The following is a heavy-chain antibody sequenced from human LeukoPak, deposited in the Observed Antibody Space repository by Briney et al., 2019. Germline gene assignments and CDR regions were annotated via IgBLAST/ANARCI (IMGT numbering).Heavy chain of an antibody. D-gene: IGHD1-26*01. CDR1: GFTFSDYY. V-gene: IGHV3-11*05. CDR3: ARGGHGAADQ. J-gene: IGHJ5*02. Sequence: SGGSLRLSCAASGFTFSDYYMSWSRQAPGKGLGWLSYISPSTTHTSYADSVKGRFTISRDNAKNLLYLQMNSLRAEDTAVYYCARGGHGAADQWGQGTLVTVSS. CDR2: ISPSTTHT.